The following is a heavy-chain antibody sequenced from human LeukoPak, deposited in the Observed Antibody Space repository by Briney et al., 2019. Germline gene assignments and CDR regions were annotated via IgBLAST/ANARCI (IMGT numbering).Heavy chain of an antibody. V-gene: IGHV3-21*01. D-gene: IGHD3-10*01. Sequence: GGSLRLSCEASGFTFSSYSMNWVRQAPGKGLEWVSCISSSGNYVLYTDSVKGRFTISRDNAKNSLYLQMNSLTADDTAVYYCASDLNYYGSGSSRGQGTLVTVSS. CDR1: GFTFSSYS. J-gene: IGHJ4*02. CDR2: ISSSGNYV. CDR3: ASDLNYYGSGSS.